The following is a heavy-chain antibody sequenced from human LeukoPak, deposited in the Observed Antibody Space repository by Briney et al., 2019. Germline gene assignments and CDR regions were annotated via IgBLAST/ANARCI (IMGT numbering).Heavy chain of an antibody. J-gene: IGHJ4*02. Sequence: PGGSLRLSCAASGFTFSSYAMSWVRQAPGKGLEWVSATSGSGGSTYYADSVKGRFTISRDNSKNTLYLQMNSLRAEDTAVYYCAKGYYYGSGSAFDYWGQGTLVTVSS. V-gene: IGHV3-23*01. D-gene: IGHD3-10*01. CDR2: TSGSGGST. CDR1: GFTFSSYA. CDR3: AKGYYYGSGSAFDY.